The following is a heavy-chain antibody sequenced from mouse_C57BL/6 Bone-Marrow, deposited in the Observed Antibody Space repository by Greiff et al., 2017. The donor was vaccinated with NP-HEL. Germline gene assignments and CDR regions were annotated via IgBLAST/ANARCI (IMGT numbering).Heavy chain of an antibody. CDR3: ARSLYDYDRFAY. CDR1: GYTFTSYW. D-gene: IGHD2-4*01. J-gene: IGHJ3*01. V-gene: IGHV1-59*01. Sequence: VQLQQPGAELVRPGTSVKLSCKASGYTFTSYWMHWVKQRPGQGLEWIGVIDPSDSYTNYNQTFKGKATLTVDTSSSTAYMQLSSLTSEDSAVYYCARSLYDYDRFAYWGQGTLVTVSA. CDR2: IDPSDSYT.